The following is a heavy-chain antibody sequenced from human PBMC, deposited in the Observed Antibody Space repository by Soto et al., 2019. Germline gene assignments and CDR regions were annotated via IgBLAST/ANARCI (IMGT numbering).Heavy chain of an antibody. J-gene: IGHJ6*02. Sequence: PGGSLRLSCAVSGFSFSIYEMNWVRQAPGKGLEWVSYISSGGTTTYYADSVKGRFTISRDNAKNSLYLQMNSLRAEDTAVYYYARAEAGSYYYGMDIWGQGTTVTVSS. CDR1: GFSFSIYE. V-gene: IGHV3-48*03. CDR3: ARAEAGSYYYGMDI. CDR2: ISSGGTTT. D-gene: IGHD6-13*01.